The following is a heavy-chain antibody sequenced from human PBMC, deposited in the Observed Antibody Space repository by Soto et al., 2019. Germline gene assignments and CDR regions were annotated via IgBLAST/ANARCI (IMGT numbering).Heavy chain of an antibody. Sequence: GGSLRLSCAASGFTFSYYYMGWIRQAPGKGLEWVSYISSSGSTIYYADSVKGRFTISRDNAKNSLYLQMNSLRAEDTAVYYCARDVGVRGVIYYYYYGMDVWGQGTTVTVS. CDR3: ARDVGVRGVIYYYYYGMDV. D-gene: IGHD3-10*01. J-gene: IGHJ6*02. V-gene: IGHV3-11*01. CDR1: GFTFSYYY. CDR2: ISSSGSTI.